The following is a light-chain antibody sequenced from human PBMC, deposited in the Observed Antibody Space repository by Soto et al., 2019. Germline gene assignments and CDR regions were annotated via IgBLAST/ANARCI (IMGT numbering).Light chain of an antibody. V-gene: IGKV3-20*01. CDR1: QSISSRY. CDR3: QHGSSAWT. J-gene: IGKJ1*01. Sequence: EIVLTQSPGTLSLSPGERATLSCRASQSISSRYLVWYQQKPGQAPRVLIYNASLRATGIPERFSGSGSGTDFPLTISRLEPEDFAVYYCQHGSSAWTFGQGTKLGIK. CDR2: NAS.